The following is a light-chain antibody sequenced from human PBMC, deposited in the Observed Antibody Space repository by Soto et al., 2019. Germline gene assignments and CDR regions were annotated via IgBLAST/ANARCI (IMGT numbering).Light chain of an antibody. CDR3: QQYNTWPRT. J-gene: IGKJ1*01. CDR1: QSVNFN. CDR2: GAS. Sequence: EIVMTQSPATLSVSPGKRATLSCRASQSVNFNLVWYQQKPGQAPRLLIYGASTRATGIPARFSGSGYGTEFTLTISNLQSEDFAVYYCQQYNTWPRTFGQGTKVDIK. V-gene: IGKV3-15*01.